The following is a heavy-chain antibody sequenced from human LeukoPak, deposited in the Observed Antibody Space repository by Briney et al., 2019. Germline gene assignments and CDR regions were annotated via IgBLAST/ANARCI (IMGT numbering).Heavy chain of an antibody. V-gene: IGHV1-2*02. CDR3: ARASGSYWWFDS. CDR1: GYTFTGYY. CDR2: VNPNGGDT. J-gene: IGHJ5*01. D-gene: IGHD1-26*01. Sequence: ASVKVSCKASGYTFTGYYLHWVRQAPGQGLEWMECVNPNGGDTNYAQKFQGSVTMTRDTSISTVYMELSRLRSDDTAVYYCARASGSYWWFDSWGQGTLVTVSS.